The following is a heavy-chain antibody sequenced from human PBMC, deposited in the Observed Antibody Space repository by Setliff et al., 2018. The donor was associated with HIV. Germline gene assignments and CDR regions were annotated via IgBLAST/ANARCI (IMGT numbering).Heavy chain of an antibody. J-gene: IGHJ3*02. CDR2: IYYSGST. CDR1: GGSISTYY. D-gene: IGHD5-18*01. CDR3: ARGVTHPPPFGAFDI. V-gene: IGHV4-59*01. Sequence: KPSETLSLTCTVSGGSISTYYWSWIRQSPGKGLEWIGYIYYSGSTKYNPSLKSRLTISVDTSKNQFSLKLRSVTAADTAFYYCARGVTHPPPFGAFDIWGLGTLVTVS.